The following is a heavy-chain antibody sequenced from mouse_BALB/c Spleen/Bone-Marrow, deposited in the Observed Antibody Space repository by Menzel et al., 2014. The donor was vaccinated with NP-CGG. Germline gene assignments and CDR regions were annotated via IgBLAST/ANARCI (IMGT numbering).Heavy chain of an antibody. Sequence: EVQGVESGPELVKPGTSVKISCKASGYSFTGYYMHWVKQGHVKSLEWIGRINPYTGATTYNQNFNVKASLTVDKSSSTAYMELHSLTSEDSAVYYCARGDWFTYWGQGTLVTVSA. J-gene: IGHJ3*01. CDR3: ARGDWFTY. CDR1: GYSFTGYY. CDR2: INPYTGAT. V-gene: IGHV1-42*01.